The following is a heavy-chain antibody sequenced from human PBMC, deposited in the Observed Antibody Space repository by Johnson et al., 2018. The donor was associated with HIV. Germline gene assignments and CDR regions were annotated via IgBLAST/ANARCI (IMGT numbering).Heavy chain of an antibody. CDR1: GFTVSSNY. V-gene: IGHV3-66*02. J-gene: IGHJ3*02. D-gene: IGHD6-13*01. CDR2: IYSGGST. Sequence: MLLVESGGGLVQPGGSLRLSCAASGFTVSSNYMSWVRQAPGRGLEWVSFIYSGGSTYYADSVKGRFTISRDNSKNTLYLQMNSLRAEDTAVYYCASPLEAAAGPMAAFDIWGQGTMVTVSS. CDR3: ASPLEAAAGPMAAFDI.